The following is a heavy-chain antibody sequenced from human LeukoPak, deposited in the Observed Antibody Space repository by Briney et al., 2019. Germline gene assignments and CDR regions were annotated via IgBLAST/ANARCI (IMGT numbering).Heavy chain of an antibody. D-gene: IGHD3-3*01. CDR1: GGSISSGSYY. J-gene: IGHJ6*03. CDR3: ARDRHYDFWSGYSVNYYYYTDV. Sequence: PSETLSLTCTVSGGSISSGSYYWSWIRQPAGKGLEWIGRIYTSGSTNYNPSLKSRVTISVDTSKNQFSLKLSSVTAADTAVYYCARDRHYDFWSGYSVNYYYYTDVWGKGTTVTVSS. CDR2: IYTSGST. V-gene: IGHV4-61*02.